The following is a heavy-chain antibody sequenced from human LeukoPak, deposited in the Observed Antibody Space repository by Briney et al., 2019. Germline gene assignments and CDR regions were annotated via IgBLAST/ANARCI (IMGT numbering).Heavy chain of an antibody. D-gene: IGHD2-2*01. CDR2: ISWDGGST. CDR1: GFTFDDYT. V-gene: IGHV3-43*01. Sequence: PGGSLRLSCAASGFTFDDYTMHWVRQAPGKGLEWVSVISWDGGSTYYADSVKGRFTISRDNSKNTLYLQMNSLRAEDTAVYYCAKDEGSSTSAVVDPWGQGTLVTVSS. J-gene: IGHJ5*02. CDR3: AKDEGSSTSAVVDP.